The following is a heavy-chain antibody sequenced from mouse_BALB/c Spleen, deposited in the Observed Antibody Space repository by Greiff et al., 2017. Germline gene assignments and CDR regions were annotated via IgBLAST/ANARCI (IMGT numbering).Heavy chain of an antibody. V-gene: IGHV3-2*02. Sequence: EVNLVESGPGLVKPSQSLSLTCTVTGYSITSDYAWNWIRQFPGNKLEWMGYISYSGSTSYNPSLKSRISITRDTSKNQFFLQLNSVTTEDTATYYCARNGDYGSSYGFAYWGQGTLVTVSA. CDR2: ISYSGST. CDR3: ARNGDYGSSYGFAY. CDR1: GYSITSDYA. J-gene: IGHJ3*01. D-gene: IGHD1-1*01.